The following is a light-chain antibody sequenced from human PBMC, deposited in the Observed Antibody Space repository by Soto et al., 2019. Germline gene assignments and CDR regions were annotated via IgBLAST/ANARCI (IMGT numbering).Light chain of an antibody. J-gene: IGLJ1*01. CDR3: GTDHDSGTNLVYV. CDR1: SGYSNYK. CDR2: VGTGGIVG. Sequence: QPVLTQPPSASASLGASVTLTCTLSSGYSNYKVDWYQQRPGKGPRFVMRVGTGGIVGSKGDGIPDRFSVLGSGLNRYLTIKNIQEEDEGDYHCGTDHDSGTNLVYVFGAGTKLTVL. V-gene: IGLV9-49*01.